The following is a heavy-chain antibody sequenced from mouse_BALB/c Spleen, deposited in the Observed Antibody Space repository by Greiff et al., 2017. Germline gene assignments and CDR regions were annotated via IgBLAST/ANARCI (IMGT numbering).Heavy chain of an antibody. CDR1: GFNIKDTY. J-gene: IGHJ3*01. D-gene: IGHD4-1*01. CDR2: IDPANGNT. V-gene: IGHV14-3*02. CDR3: ARGWDGAWFAY. Sequence: EVKLMESGAELVKPGASVKLSCTASGFNIKDTYMHWVKQRPEQGLEWIGRIDPANGNTKYDPKFQGKATITADTSSNTAYLQLSSLTSEDTAVYYCARGWDGAWFAYWGQGTLVTVSA.